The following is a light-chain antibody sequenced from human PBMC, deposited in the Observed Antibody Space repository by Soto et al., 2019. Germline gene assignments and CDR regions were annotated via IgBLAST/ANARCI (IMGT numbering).Light chain of an antibody. CDR1: SSNIGAGYD. Sequence: QSVLTQPASVSGATGERVTISCTGSSSNIGAGYDVHWYQQLPGTAPKLLIYGNNNRPSGVPDRFSGSKSATSDSLAITGLQAEDEADYYCQSYDSSLSGWVFGGGTKLTVL. CDR2: GNN. V-gene: IGLV1-40*01. CDR3: QSYDSSLSGWV. J-gene: IGLJ3*02.